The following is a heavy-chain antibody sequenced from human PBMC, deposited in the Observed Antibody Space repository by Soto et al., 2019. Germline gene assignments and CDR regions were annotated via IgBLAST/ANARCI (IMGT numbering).Heavy chain of an antibody. Sequence: QVQLVESGGGVVQPGRSLRLSCAASGFTFSSYAMHWVRLAPGKGLEWVAVISYDGSNKYYADSVKGRFTISRDISKNTLYLQMNSLRAEDTAVYYCARAGGLLLDYWGQGTLVTVSS. V-gene: IGHV3-30-3*01. D-gene: IGHD2-15*01. J-gene: IGHJ4*02. CDR2: ISYDGSNK. CDR3: ARAGGLLLDY. CDR1: GFTFSSYA.